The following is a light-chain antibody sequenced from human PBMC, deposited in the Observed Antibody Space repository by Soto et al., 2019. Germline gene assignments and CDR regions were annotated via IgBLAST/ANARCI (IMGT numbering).Light chain of an antibody. Sequence: EIVMTQSPATLSVSPGETATLSCRASQSVSSNLACYQQQPGQTPKLLIYVASTRVTVIPARFSGSGSGTNFTLTISSLQSEDFADYYCQQYQVCPLTFVGGTKVEFK. J-gene: IGKJ4*01. CDR3: QQYQVCPLT. V-gene: IGKV3-15*01. CDR2: VAS. CDR1: QSVSSN.